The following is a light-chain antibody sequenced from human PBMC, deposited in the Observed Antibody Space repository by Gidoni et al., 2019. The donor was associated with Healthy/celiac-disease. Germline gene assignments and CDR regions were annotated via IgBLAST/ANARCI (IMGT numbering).Light chain of an antibody. V-gene: IGKV1-39*01. J-gene: IGKJ4*01. CDR3: QQSSRNPLT. CDR1: QSISSY. CDR2: AAS. Sequence: DIQMTQSPSSLSASVGDRVTITCRASQSISSYLNWYQQKPGKAPKLLIYAASSLQSGVPSRFSGSGSGTDFTLTISSLQPEDFATYYCQQSSRNPLTFXGXTKVEIK.